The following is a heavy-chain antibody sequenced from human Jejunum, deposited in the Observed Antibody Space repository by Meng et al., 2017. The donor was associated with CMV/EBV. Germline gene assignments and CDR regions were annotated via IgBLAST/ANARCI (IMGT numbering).Heavy chain of an antibody. V-gene: IGHV4-59*01. D-gene: IGHD2-2*01. Sequence: ISTYYWSWIRQPPGKGLEWIGYIYYSGYTNYNPSLKSRVTISLDTSKNQFSLKLRSVTSADTAVYYCARSLVVIPPPTTSHDAFDIWGQGTVVTVSS. CDR2: IYYSGYT. J-gene: IGHJ3*02. CDR3: ARSLVVIPPPTTSHDAFDI. CDR1: ISTYY.